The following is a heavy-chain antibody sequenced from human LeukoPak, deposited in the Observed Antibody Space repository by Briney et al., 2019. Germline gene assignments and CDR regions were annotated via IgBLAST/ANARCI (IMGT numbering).Heavy chain of an antibody. V-gene: IGHV3-7*03. CDR2: MNIDGSEK. CDR3: ARDNGWSADF. J-gene: IGHJ4*02. Sequence: GSLRLSCAASGFTFSSFWMGWVRQTPGKRLEWVANMNIDGSEKYYADSVKGRFSISRDNARNSVYLQMNSLRVEDTAVYYCARDNGWSADFWGQGTLVTVSS. D-gene: IGHD2-15*01. CDR1: GFTFSSFW.